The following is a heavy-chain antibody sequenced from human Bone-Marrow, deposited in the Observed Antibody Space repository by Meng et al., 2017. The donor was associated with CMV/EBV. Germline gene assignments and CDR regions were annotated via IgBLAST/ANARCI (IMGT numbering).Heavy chain of an antibody. CDR2: INHSGST. Sequence: GSLRLSCTVSGGSISSYYWSWIRQPPGKGLEWIGEINHSGSTNYNPSLKSRVTISVDTSKNQFSLKLSSVTAADTAVYYCARGQGRTHSYRLYYFDYWGQGTLVTVSS. D-gene: IGHD1-14*01. CDR3: ARGQGRTHSYRLYYFDY. J-gene: IGHJ4*02. V-gene: IGHV4-34*01. CDR1: GGSISSYY.